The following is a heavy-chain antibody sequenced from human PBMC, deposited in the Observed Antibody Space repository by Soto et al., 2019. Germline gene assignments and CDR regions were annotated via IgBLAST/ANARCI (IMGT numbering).Heavy chain of an antibody. J-gene: IGHJ4*02. CDR3: ARVGSSGWSPDY. V-gene: IGHV4-4*07. D-gene: IGHD6-19*01. Sequence: SETLSLTCTVSGGSISSYYWSWIRQPAGKGLEWIGRIYTSGSTNYNPSLRSRVTISVDTSKNQFSLKLSSVTTADTAMYYCARVGSSGWSPDYWGQGTLVTVSS. CDR2: IYTSGST. CDR1: GGSISSYY.